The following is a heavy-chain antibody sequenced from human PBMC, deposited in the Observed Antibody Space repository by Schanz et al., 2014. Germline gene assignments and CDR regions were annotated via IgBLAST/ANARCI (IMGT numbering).Heavy chain of an antibody. D-gene: IGHD6-19*01. CDR1: GDSVNSNY. Sequence: QVQLQESGPGLVKPSETLSLTCTVSGDSVNSNYWNWIRQSPGRGLEWIGHFYNPGSTNYNPSLKSRAPISIDPSTNQVSLKLPSVTAADTAVYFCARNKYTSGWYYFDYWGQGVLVTVSS. CDR2: FYNPGST. CDR3: ARNKYTSGWYYFDY. V-gene: IGHV4-59*08. J-gene: IGHJ4*02.